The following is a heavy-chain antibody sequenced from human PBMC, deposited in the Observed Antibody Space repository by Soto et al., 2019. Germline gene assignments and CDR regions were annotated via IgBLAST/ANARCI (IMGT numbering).Heavy chain of an antibody. Sequence: VQPQKISSKGSGYNFTNYCISWVSQMPGKGLEWMGRIDPSDSYTNYSPSFQGHVTISADKSISTAYLQWSSLKASDTAMYYCARLSGDYDRSLEHWGQGTLVTVYS. CDR2: IDPSDSYT. V-gene: IGHV5-10-1*01. CDR3: ARLSGDYDRSLEH. CDR1: GYNFTNYC. D-gene: IGHD3-16*01. J-gene: IGHJ1*01.